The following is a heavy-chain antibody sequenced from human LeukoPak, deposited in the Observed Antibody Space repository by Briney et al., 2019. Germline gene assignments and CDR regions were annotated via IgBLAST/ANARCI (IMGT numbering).Heavy chain of an antibody. CDR1: RGSISPNY. J-gene: IGHJ3*02. V-gene: IGHV4-59*08. CDR3: TRLLDNDSSGDPDTFDM. D-gene: IGHD3-22*01. CDR2: IYYSGRT. Sequence: TSETLSLTCTVSRGSISPNYWTWIRQAPGKGLEWIGFIYYSGRTKYNPSLQSRVTISLDTSEKKFSLKVTSVTAADTAVYYCTRLLDNDSSGDPDTFDMWGQGTVVTVSS.